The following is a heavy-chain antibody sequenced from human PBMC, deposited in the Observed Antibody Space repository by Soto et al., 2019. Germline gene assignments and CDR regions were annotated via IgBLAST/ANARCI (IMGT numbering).Heavy chain of an antibody. J-gene: IGHJ4*02. CDR1: GGSISSYY. V-gene: IGHV4-59*08. CDR3: ARLFLGAARRDIVDGLFDY. D-gene: IGHD2-15*01. CDR2: IYYSGST. Sequence: ASETLSLTCTVSGGSISSYYWSWIRQPPGKGLEWIGYIYYSGSTNYNPSLKSRVTISVDTSKNQFSLKLSSVTAADTAVYYCARLFLGAARRDIVDGLFDYWGQGTLVTVSS.